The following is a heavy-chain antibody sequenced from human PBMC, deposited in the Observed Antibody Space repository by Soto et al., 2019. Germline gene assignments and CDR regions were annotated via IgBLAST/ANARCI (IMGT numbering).Heavy chain of an antibody. CDR3: TKEPNKSISHDY. CDR2: ISSSGGTT. V-gene: IGHV3-23*01. CDR1: GFTFSEYA. Sequence: EVQLLESGGGLVQPGGSLRLSCAASGFTFSEYAMSWVRQAPGKGLEWVSGISSSGGTTSYTDSVKGRFTISRDNSKNTLFLQMNGLSAEDTAIYYCTKEPNKSISHDYWGLGTLVTVSP. J-gene: IGHJ4*02. D-gene: IGHD2-21*01.